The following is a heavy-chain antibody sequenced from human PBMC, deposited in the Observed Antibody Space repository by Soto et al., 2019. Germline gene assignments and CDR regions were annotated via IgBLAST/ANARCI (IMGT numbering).Heavy chain of an antibody. V-gene: IGHV3-30*18. Sequence: PGGSLRLSCAASGFTFSNYGMHWVRQAPGKGLEWVAVVARDGSVQHCADSVKGRFTISRDNSKNTLYLQMNSLREEDTAMYYCAKERLVNPYDYWGQGTLVTVSS. CDR1: GFTFSNYG. CDR3: AKERLVNPYDY. D-gene: IGHD6-19*01. J-gene: IGHJ4*02. CDR2: VARDGSVQ.